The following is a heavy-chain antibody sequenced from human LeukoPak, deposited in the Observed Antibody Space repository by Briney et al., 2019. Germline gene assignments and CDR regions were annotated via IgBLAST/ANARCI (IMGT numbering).Heavy chain of an antibody. V-gene: IGHV4-61*01. J-gene: IGHJ4*02. CDR2: IYYSGST. CDR3: ARADYDISGPNFDY. CDR1: GGSVSSGSYY. Sequence: SETLSLTCTVSGGSVSSGSYYWSWIRQPPGKGLEWIVYIYYSGSTNYNPSLKSRVTISVDTSKNQFSLKLSSVTAADTAVYYCARADYDISGPNFDYWGQGTLVTVSS. D-gene: IGHD3-9*01.